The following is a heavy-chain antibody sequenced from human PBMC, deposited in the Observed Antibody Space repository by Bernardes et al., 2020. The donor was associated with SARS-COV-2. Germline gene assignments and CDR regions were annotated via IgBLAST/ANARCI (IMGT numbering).Heavy chain of an antibody. J-gene: IGHJ5*02. Sequence: GQHVTGSCNVSGYSFTRYWIGWVRQMPGKGLEWMGIIHPSDSDTRYSPSFQGQVTISADKSISTAYLQWSSLKASDTAMYYCARGPPALMYNWFDPWGQGTLVTVPS. CDR3: ARGPPALMYNWFDP. V-gene: IGHV5-51*01. CDR1: GYSFTRYW. D-gene: IGHD2-8*01. CDR2: IHPSDSDT.